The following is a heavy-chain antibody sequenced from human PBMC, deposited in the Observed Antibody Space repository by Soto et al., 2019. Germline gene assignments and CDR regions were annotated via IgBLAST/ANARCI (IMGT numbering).Heavy chain of an antibody. CDR1: GYTFTGYY. J-gene: IGHJ6*02. D-gene: IGHD2-2*01. Sequence: AVKVSCKASGYTFTGYYMHWVRQAPGQGLEWMGWINPNSGGTNYAQKFQGWVTMTRDTSISTAYMELSRLRSDDTAVYYCARVRIPVVVVPAAYYYHYYGLAVCGQGTTVTVSS. CDR3: ARVRIPVVVVPAAYYYHYYGLAV. CDR2: INPNSGGT. V-gene: IGHV1-2*04.